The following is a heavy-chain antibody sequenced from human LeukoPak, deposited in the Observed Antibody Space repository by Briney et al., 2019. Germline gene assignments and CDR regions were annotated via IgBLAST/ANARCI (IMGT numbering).Heavy chain of an antibody. V-gene: IGHV3-7*01. CDR1: GFSFSSYW. Sequence: GGSLRLSCAASGFSFSSYWMNWVRQAPGKGLEWVADIKQDGSEKYYVDSVKGRFTISRDNAKNSLYLQLNSLRAEDTAVYYCARGEHRDGYYLYPLFDYWGQGTLVTVSS. J-gene: IGHJ4*02. CDR2: IKQDGSEK. CDR3: ARGEHRDGYYLYPLFDY. D-gene: IGHD5-24*01.